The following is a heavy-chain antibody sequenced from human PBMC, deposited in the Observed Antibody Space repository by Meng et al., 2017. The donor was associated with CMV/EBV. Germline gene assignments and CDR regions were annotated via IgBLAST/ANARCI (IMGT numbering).Heavy chain of an antibody. CDR1: GGSISSYY. Sequence: GSLRLSCTVSGGSISSYYWSWIRQPPGKGLEWIGYIYYSGSTNYNPSLKSRVTISVDTSKNQFSLKLSSVTAAYAAVYYCARAVGEYSSSSWHYFDYWGQGTLVTVSS. V-gene: IGHV4-59*01. CDR3: ARAVGEYSSSSWHYFDY. D-gene: IGHD6-6*01. CDR2: IYYSGST. J-gene: IGHJ4*02.